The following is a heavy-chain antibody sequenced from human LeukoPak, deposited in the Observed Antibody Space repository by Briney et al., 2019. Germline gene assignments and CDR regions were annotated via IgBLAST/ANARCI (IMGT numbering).Heavy chain of an antibody. CDR2: IFYSGST. D-gene: IGHD3-22*01. CDR3: AKSNGYGLIDI. V-gene: IGHV4-4*01. J-gene: IGHJ3*02. Sequence: SGTLSLTCAVSGGSISSSNWWSWVRQPPGKALEWIGNIFYSGSTYYSPSLKSRVTISLDTSRNQFSLKLNSVTAADTAVYCCAKSNGYGLIDIWGQGTMVTVSS. CDR1: GGSISSSNW.